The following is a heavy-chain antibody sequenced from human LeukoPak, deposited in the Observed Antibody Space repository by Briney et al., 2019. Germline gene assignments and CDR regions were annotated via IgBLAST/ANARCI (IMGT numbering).Heavy chain of an antibody. Sequence: PSETLSLTCTVSGGSISTYYWSWIRQPPGHGLEWIGSIYYSGTTNYNPSLKSRVTISVDTSKNQFSLKLSSVTAADTAMYYCARHPTGSGRTNGMDVWGQGTTVTVSS. V-gene: IGHV4-59*08. D-gene: IGHD3-10*01. J-gene: IGHJ6*02. CDR3: ARHPTGSGRTNGMDV. CDR1: GGSISTYY. CDR2: IYYSGTT.